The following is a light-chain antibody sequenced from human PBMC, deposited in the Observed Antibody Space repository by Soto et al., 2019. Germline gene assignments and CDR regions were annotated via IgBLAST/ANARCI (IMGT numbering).Light chain of an antibody. CDR3: AAWDDSLNGHVV. J-gene: IGLJ2*01. CDR2: DNN. CDR1: RSNIGSNT. Sequence: QSVLTQPPSASRTPGQRVTISCSGSRSNIGSNTISWYQRLPGTAPKLLIYDNNERPSGVPARFSGSKSGTSASLAISGLQSEDEADYYCAAWDDSLNGHVVFGGGTKVTVL. V-gene: IGLV1-44*01.